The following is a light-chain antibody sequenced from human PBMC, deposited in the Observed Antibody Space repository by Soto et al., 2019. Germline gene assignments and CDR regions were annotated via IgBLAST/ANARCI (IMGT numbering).Light chain of an antibody. Sequence: QSSLTQPASAAVSPGQSITISCTGTNSDVGAYNYVPLYQQRQGKAPKLIIYEVSQRPSGASHRFSCSKSGHPASLTISGLQAEDEADYHCSSYTSSSTPSVFGTGTKVTDL. CDR3: SSYTSSSTPSV. CDR1: NSDVGAYNY. V-gene: IGLV2-14*01. J-gene: IGLJ1*01. CDR2: EVS.